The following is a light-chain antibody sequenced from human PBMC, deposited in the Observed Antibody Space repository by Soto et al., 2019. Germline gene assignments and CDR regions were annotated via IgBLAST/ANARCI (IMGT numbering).Light chain of an antibody. J-gene: IGLJ2*01. Sequence: QSVLTQPPSASGTPGQRVTISCSGSSSNIGTYAVNWYQHFPGAAPKLLIGGNDQRPSGVPDRISGSKSGTSASPAISGLQSEDEADYYCAAWDDSLSGWVFGGGTKVTVL. V-gene: IGLV1-44*01. CDR2: GND. CDR3: AAWDDSLSGWV. CDR1: SSNIGTYA.